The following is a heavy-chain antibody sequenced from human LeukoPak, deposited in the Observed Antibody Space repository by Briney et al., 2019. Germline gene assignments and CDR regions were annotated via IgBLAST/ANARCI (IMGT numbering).Heavy chain of an antibody. J-gene: IGHJ5*02. Sequence: SETLSLTCTVSGGSISSYYWSWIRQPAGKGLEWIGRIRTSGSTNYNPSLKSRVTISVDTSKNQFSLQLNSVTPEDTAVCYCARDKGVVPQYNWFDPWGQGTLVTVSS. CDR3: ARDKGVVPQYNWFDP. V-gene: IGHV4-4*07. CDR2: IRTSGST. D-gene: IGHD4-23*01. CDR1: GGSISSYY.